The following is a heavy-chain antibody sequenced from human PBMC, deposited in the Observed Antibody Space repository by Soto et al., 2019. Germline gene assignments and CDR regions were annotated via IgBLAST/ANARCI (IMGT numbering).Heavy chain of an antibody. J-gene: IGHJ6*02. CDR3: AKDQLQRGGYYYYGMDV. Sequence: GGSLRLSCAAPGFTFSSYAMSWVRQAPGKGLEWVSAISGSGGSTYYADSVKGRFTISRDNSKNTLYLQMNSLRAEDTAVYYCAKDQLQRGGYYYYGMDVWGQGTTVTVSS. CDR1: GFTFSSYA. V-gene: IGHV3-23*01. D-gene: IGHD1-26*01. CDR2: ISGSGGST.